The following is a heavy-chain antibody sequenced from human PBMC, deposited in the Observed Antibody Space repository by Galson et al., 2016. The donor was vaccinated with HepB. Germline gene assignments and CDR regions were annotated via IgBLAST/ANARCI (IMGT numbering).Heavy chain of an antibody. Sequence: SLRLSCAASEFTFSSYAMHWVRQAPGKGLDYVSSISSDGGGTYYADSVKGRFTISRDNSKNTLFLQMRSLRAEDTAAYYCVKREAGYYYGDWGQGTLVTVSS. CDR3: VKREAGYYYGD. D-gene: IGHD3-10*01. V-gene: IGHV3-64D*06. CDR2: ISSDGGGT. CDR1: EFTFSSYA. J-gene: IGHJ1*01.